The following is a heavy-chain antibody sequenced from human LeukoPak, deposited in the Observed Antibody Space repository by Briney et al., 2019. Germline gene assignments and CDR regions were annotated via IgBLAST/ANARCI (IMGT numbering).Heavy chain of an antibody. CDR2: IIPILGIA. CDR1: GGTFSSYA. D-gene: IGHD3-10*01. V-gene: IGHV1-69*04. Sequence: SVKVSCKASGGTFSSYAISWVRQAPGQGLEWMGRIIPILGIANYAQKFQGRVTITADKSTSTAYMELSSLRSEDTAVYYCARLVIDGSFQGKWGQGTLVTVSS. CDR3: ARLVIDGSFQGK. J-gene: IGHJ4*02.